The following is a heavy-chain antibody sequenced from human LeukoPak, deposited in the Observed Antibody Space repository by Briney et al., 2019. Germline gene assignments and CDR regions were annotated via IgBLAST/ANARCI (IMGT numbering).Heavy chain of an antibody. J-gene: IGHJ2*01. CDR2: ISSSSTYT. CDR1: GFTFSDYY. CDR3: ARDYGAYHVPYWYFDL. D-gene: IGHD4-17*01. Sequence: PGGSLRLSCAASGFTFSDYYMNWIRQAPGKGLEWISYISSSSTYTKYADSVKGRFTISRDNAKNSLFLEINSLRVEGTAVYYCARDYGAYHVPYWYFDLWGRGTLVTVSA. V-gene: IGHV3-11*05.